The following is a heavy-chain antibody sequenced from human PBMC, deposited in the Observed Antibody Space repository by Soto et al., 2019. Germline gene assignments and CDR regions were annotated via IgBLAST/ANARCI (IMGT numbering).Heavy chain of an antibody. CDR3: ARQILPGDPQFEY. CDR2: IDPSDSYP. J-gene: IGHJ4*02. Sequence: GESLKISCKGSGYSFTTYWINWVRQLPGKGLEWMGRIDPSDSYPTYSPSFQGHVSISADRSITTAYLQWSSLKASDTAIYYCARQILPGDPQFEYWGQGTPVTVSS. V-gene: IGHV5-10-1*01. CDR1: GYSFTTYW. D-gene: IGHD3-9*01.